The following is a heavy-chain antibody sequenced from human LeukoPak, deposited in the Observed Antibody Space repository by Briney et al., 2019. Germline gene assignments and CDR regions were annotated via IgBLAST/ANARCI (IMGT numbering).Heavy chain of an antibody. J-gene: IGHJ6*02. CDR2: IYYSGST. V-gene: IGHV4-59*01. D-gene: IGHD5-12*01. CDR3: ARSPGYDYYYYYGMDV. Sequence: SETLSLTCTVSGGSISSYYWSWIRQPPGKGLEWIGYIYYSGSTNYNPSLKSRVTISVDTSKNQFSLKLGSVTAADTAVYYCARSPGYDYYYYYGMDVWGQGTTVTVSS. CDR1: GGSISSYY.